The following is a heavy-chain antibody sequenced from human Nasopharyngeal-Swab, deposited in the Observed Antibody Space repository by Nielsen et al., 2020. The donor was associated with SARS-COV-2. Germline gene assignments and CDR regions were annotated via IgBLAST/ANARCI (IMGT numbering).Heavy chain of an antibody. J-gene: IGHJ5*02. D-gene: IGHD2-15*01. V-gene: IGHV4-59*01. Sequence: SETLSLTCNVSGGSISSYYWSWIRRPPGKGLEWIGYVYNSGSASYNPSLKSRVTISVDTSKNQFSLKLGSVTTADTAVYYCARANYCRVGTCHGVTHNWFDPWGQGTPVTVSS. CDR1: GGSISSYY. CDR3: ARANYCRVGTCHGVTHNWFDP. CDR2: VYNSGSA.